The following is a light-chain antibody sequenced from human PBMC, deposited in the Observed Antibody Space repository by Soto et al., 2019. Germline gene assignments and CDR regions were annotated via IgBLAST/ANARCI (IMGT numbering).Light chain of an antibody. Sequence: IVLRQSPGTLSLSPGERAPLSCRASQSVSSSYLAWYQQKPGQAPRLLIYGASSRATGIPDRFSGSGSGTDFTLTISRLEPEDFAVYYCQQYGSSPPWTFGQGTKVDIK. CDR3: QQYGSSPPWT. J-gene: IGKJ1*01. V-gene: IGKV3-20*01. CDR1: QSVSSSY. CDR2: GAS.